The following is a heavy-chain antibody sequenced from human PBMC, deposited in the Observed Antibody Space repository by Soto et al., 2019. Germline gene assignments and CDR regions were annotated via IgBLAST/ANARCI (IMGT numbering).Heavy chain of an antibody. J-gene: IGHJ5*02. Sequence: SVSNAWMNWVRQAPGKGLEWVGRIRSKTDGGTPDYAAPVKGRFTISRDDSRNTLYLKMYSLKTEDTAVYYCTTANWFDPWGQGTLVTVSS. CDR3: TTANWFDP. CDR2: IRSKTDGGTP. CDR1: SVSNAW. V-gene: IGHV3-15*07.